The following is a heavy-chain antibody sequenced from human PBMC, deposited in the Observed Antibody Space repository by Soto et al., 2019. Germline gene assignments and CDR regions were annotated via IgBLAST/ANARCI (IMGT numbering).Heavy chain of an antibody. D-gene: IGHD6-19*01. CDR1: GGSISSSSYY. CDR2: IYYSGST. CDR3: ARPASGAVAGLDIDY. J-gene: IGHJ4*02. Sequence: QLQLQESGPGLVKPSETLSLTCTVSGGSISSSSYYWGWIRQPPGKGLEWIGSIYYSGSTYYNPSLKRRVTISLDTSKNQFSLKLSSVTAADTAVYYCARPASGAVAGLDIDYWGQGTLVTVSS. V-gene: IGHV4-39*01.